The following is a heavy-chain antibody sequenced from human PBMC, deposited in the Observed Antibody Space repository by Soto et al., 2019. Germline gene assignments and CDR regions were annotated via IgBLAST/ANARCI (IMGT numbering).Heavy chain of an antibody. CDR1: GGTFSSYA. V-gene: IGHV1-69*13. CDR3: ARESLAPLYSSSWYRFRPDLMQHYYYYYGMDV. J-gene: IGHJ6*02. CDR2: IIPIFGTA. D-gene: IGHD6-13*01. Sequence: GASVKVSCKDSGGTFSSYAISWVRQAPGQGLEWMGGIIPIFGTANYAQKFQGRVTITADESTSTAYMELSSLRSEDTAVYYCARESLAPLYSSSWYRFRPDLMQHYYYYYGMDVWGQGTTVTVSS.